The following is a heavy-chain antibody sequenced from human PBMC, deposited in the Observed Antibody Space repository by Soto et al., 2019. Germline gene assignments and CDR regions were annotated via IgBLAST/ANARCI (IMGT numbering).Heavy chain of an antibody. CDR1: GGSISSSSYY. D-gene: IGHD2-21*02. CDR2: IYYSGST. Sequence: SETLSLTCTVSGGSISSSSYYWGWIRQPPGKGLEWIGSIYYSGSTYYNPSLKSRVTISVDTSENQFSLKLTSVTAADTAVYYCARESEIVLVTANIDYRGQGTLVTVSS. CDR3: ARESEIVLVTANIDY. J-gene: IGHJ4*02. V-gene: IGHV4-39*02.